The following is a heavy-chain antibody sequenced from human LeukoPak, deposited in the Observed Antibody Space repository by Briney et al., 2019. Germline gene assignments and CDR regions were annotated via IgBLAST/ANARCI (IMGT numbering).Heavy chain of an antibody. J-gene: IGHJ4*02. CDR3: ARDYTTAQLNDY. Sequence: PGGSLRLSCAASGFTFSRYWMSWVRQAPGKGLEWVSAISGSGGSTYYADSVKGRFTISRDNAKNSLYLQMNSLRAEDTAVYYCARDYTTAQLNDYWGQGTLVTVSS. V-gene: IGHV3-23*01. CDR1: GFTFSRYW. CDR2: ISGSGGST. D-gene: IGHD2/OR15-2a*01.